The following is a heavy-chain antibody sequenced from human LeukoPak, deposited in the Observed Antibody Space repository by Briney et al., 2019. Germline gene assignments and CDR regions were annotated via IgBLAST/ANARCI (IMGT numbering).Heavy chain of an antibody. D-gene: IGHD1-14*01. J-gene: IGHJ3*01. CDR1: GFTFGNSW. CDR3: VVVVEPPDSDGFDV. CDR2: INADGSTA. V-gene: IGHV3-74*01. Sequence: TGGSLRLSCAASGFTFGNSWVHWVRQAPGKGLVWVSLINADGSTATYADSVKGRFTIPRDNARNTLSLQMNSLTIEDTAVYYCVVVVEPPDSDGFDVWGQGTMITVSS.